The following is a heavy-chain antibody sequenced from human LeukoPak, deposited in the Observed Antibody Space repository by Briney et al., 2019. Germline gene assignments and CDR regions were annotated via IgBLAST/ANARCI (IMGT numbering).Heavy chain of an antibody. D-gene: IGHD3-16*02. CDR3: ALPPGERGAYYDYVWGSYRYTEGY. CDR1: GFTFSSYA. Sequence: PGGSLRLSCAASGFTFSSYAMSWVRQAPGKGLEWVSAISGSGGSTYYADSVKGRFTISRDNSKNTLYLQMNSLRAEDTAVYYCALPPGERGAYYDYVWGSYRYTEGYWGQGTLVTVSS. J-gene: IGHJ4*02. CDR2: ISGSGGST. V-gene: IGHV3-23*01.